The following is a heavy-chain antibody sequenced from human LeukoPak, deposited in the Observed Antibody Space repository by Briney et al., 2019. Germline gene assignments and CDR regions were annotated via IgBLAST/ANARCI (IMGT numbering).Heavy chain of an antibody. CDR1: GFGFSNYA. Sequence: GGSLRLSCAASGFGFSNYAMNWVRQAPGKRLEFVSVINSNGDSTYHANSVKGRLTISRDNSKNTLYLQMDSLRAEDMAVYYCARGSRYSYGPYYFDYWGQGTLVTVSS. CDR3: ARGSRYSYGPYYFDY. CDR2: INSNGDST. D-gene: IGHD5-18*01. V-gene: IGHV3-64*01. J-gene: IGHJ4*02.